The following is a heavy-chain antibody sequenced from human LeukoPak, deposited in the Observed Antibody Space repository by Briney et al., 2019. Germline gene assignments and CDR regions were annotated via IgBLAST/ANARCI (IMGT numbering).Heavy chain of an antibody. V-gene: IGHV3-53*01. J-gene: IGHJ6*03. CDR1: GFTFSSYW. CDR2: IYSGGRT. Sequence: GGSLRLSCAASGFTFSSYWFHWVRQAPGKGLEWVSVIYSGGRTYYADSVKGRFTISRDNSKNTLYLQMNSLRAEDTAVYYCARVLSGRGSLYYYYYYMDVWGKGTTVTISS. D-gene: IGHD3-10*01. CDR3: ARVLSGRGSLYYYYYYMDV.